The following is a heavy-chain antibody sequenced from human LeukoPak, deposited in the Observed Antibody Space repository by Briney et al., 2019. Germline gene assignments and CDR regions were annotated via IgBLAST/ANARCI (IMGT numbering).Heavy chain of an antibody. Sequence: KSSETLSLTCTVSGGSVSSGSYYWSWIRQPPGKGLEWIGYIYYSGSTNCNPSLKSRVTISVDTSKNQFSLKLSSVTAADTAVYYCARGWNGYNDYWGQGILVTVSS. D-gene: IGHD5-24*01. V-gene: IGHV4-61*01. CDR3: ARGWNGYNDY. CDR1: GGSVSSGSYY. J-gene: IGHJ4*02. CDR2: IYYSGST.